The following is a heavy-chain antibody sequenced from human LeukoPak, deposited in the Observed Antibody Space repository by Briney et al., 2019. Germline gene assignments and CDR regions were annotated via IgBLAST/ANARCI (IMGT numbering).Heavy chain of an antibody. CDR1: GFTFSSYA. CDR3: ARTHGVGATPYYFDY. Sequence: PGGSLRLSCAASGFTFSSYAMHWVRQAPGEGLEWVAVISYDGSNKYYADSVKGRFTISRHNSKNTLYLQMNSLRAEDTAVYYCARTHGVGATPYYFDYWGQGTLVTVSS. CDR2: ISYDGSNK. D-gene: IGHD1-26*01. J-gene: IGHJ4*02. V-gene: IGHV3-30*01.